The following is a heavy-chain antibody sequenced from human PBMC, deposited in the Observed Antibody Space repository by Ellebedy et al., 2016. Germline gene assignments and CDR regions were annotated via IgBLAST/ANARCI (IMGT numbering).Heavy chain of an antibody. D-gene: IGHD5-12*01. Sequence: GESLKISCAASGFTFSSYWMHWVRQAPGKGLVWVARINSDSSKTNYADSVRGRFAIFRDNAKNTLYLQMNSLRVEDTGVYYCARGGHDDGGHNWFDPWGQGTLVTVSS. CDR3: ARGGHDDGGHNWFDP. CDR2: INSDSSKT. V-gene: IGHV3-74*01. J-gene: IGHJ5*02. CDR1: GFTFSSYW.